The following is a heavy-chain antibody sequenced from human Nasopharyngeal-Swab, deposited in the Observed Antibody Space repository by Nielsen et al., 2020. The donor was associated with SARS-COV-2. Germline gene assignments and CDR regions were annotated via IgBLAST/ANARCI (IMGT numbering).Heavy chain of an antibody. CDR1: GYTFTSYY. J-gene: IGHJ6*03. D-gene: IGHD2-2*03. CDR2: INPSGGST. Sequence: ASVKVSCKASGYTFTSYYMHWVRQAPGQGLEWMGIINPSGGSTSYAQKFQGRVTMTRDTSTSTVYMELSSLRSEDTAVYYCARGPPGYCSSTSCSYYYYYMDVWGKGTTVTVYS. V-gene: IGHV1-46*01. CDR3: ARGPPGYCSSTSCSYYYYYMDV.